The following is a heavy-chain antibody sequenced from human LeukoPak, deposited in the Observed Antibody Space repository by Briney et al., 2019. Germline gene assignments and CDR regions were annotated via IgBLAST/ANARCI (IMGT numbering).Heavy chain of an antibody. V-gene: IGHV3-74*01. Sequence: GGSLRLSCAASGFTFNSYEMNWVRQAPGKGLEWVSRINSDGKTTNYADSVKGRFTISRDNAKNTLYLQMNSLRAEDTAVYYCTRDITLTRGGRSDYWGQGTLVTVSA. CDR3: TRDITLTRGGRSDY. CDR2: INSDGKTT. D-gene: IGHD3-10*01. J-gene: IGHJ4*02. CDR1: GFTFNSYE.